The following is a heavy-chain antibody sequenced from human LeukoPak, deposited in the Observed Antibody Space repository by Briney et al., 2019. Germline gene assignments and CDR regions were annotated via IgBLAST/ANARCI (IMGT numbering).Heavy chain of an antibody. CDR3: ESHKENRPIFGVGRPVDF. V-gene: IGHV4-59*08. CDR2: IYYSGST. Sequence: PSETLSLTCTVSGGSISSYYWSWIRQPPGKGLEWIGYIYYSGSTNYNPSLKRRVTMAVNTSKNQFFLKLSSVTAADTAVYYCESHKENRPIFGVGRPVDFWGQGTLVTVSS. D-gene: IGHD3-3*01. J-gene: IGHJ4*02. CDR1: GGSISSYY.